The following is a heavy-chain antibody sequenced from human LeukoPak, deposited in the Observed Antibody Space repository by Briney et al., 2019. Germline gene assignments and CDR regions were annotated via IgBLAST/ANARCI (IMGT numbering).Heavy chain of an antibody. CDR3: ARDQGITMVRGVKY. J-gene: IGHJ4*02. V-gene: IGHV3-30*09. Sequence: GGSLRLSCAASGFTFSSYAMHWVRQAPGKGLEWVAVISYDGSNKYYADSVKGRFAISRDNSKNTLYLQMNSLRAEDTAVYYCARDQGITMVRGVKYWGQGTLVTVSS. CDR1: GFTFSSYA. D-gene: IGHD3-10*01. CDR2: ISYDGSNK.